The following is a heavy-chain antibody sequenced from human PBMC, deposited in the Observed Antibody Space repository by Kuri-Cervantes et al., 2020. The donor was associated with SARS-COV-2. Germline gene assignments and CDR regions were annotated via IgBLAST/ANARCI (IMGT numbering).Heavy chain of an antibody. V-gene: IGHV4-59*12. J-gene: IGHJ6*02. D-gene: IGHD6-19*01. Sequence: SETLSLTCTVSGGSISSYYWSWIRQPPGKGLEWVGYIYYSGSTYYNPSLKSRVTISVDTSKNQFSLKLSSVTAADTAVYYCARGGWMDVWGQGTTVTVSS. CDR3: ARGGWMDV. CDR2: IYYSGST. CDR1: GGSISSYY.